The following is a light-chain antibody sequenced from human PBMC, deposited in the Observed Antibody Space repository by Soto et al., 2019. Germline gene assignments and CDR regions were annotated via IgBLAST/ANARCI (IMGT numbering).Light chain of an antibody. CDR1: QGISSY. Sequence: AIRMTQSPSSLSASTGDRVTITCRASQGISSYSAWYQQKPGKAPKLLIYAASTLQSGVPSRFSGSGSGTDFTLTISCLRSQDFATYFCQQYYSYPRTFGQGTKQEIK. CDR3: QQYYSYPRT. J-gene: IGKJ2*01. CDR2: AAS. V-gene: IGKV1-8*01.